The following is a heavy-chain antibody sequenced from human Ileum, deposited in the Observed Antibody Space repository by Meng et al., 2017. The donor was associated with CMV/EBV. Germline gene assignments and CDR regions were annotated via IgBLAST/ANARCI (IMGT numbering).Heavy chain of an antibody. CDR1: GGTFSHYG. V-gene: IGHV1-69*12. CDR2: IIPIFGTP. CDR3: ARLGQQLVAPPAYFDS. J-gene: IGHJ4*02. Sequence: QVQLVQSGAEVXXXXXXVKXSXXXSGGTFSHYGISWIRQTPGQGLEWMGGIIPIFGTPNYAQKFQGRITITADESTQTVYMELSSLTADDTALYFCARLGQQLVAPPAYFDSWGQGTLVTVSS. D-gene: IGHD1-1*01.